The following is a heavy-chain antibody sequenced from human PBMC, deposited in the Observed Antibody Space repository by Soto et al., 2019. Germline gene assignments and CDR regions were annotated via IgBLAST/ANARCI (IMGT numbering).Heavy chain of an antibody. Sequence: QVQLVQSGAEVKKPGSSVKVSCKASGGTFSNYAITWVRQAPGQGLEWLGRIIPIFGSANFAQKIQGRVTLTADEYTTTADMELSSLRSDDTAVYYCAKDGGKDGYFGNWFDPWGQGTLVTVSS. CDR3: AKDGGKDGYFGNWFDP. J-gene: IGHJ5*02. V-gene: IGHV1-69*15. CDR2: IIPIFGSA. D-gene: IGHD5-12*01. CDR1: GGTFSNYA.